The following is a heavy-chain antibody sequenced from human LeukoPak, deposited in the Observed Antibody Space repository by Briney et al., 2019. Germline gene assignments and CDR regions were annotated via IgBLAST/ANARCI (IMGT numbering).Heavy chain of an antibody. J-gene: IGHJ3*02. D-gene: IGHD1-26*01. V-gene: IGHV3-53*01. CDR3: ARASRELTAFDI. CDR1: GFTVSSNY. CDR2: IYSGGST. Sequence: GGSLRLSCAASGFTVSSNYMSWVRQAPGKGLEGVSVIYSGGSTYYADSVKGRFTISRDNSKNTLYLQMNSLRAEDTAVYYCARASRELTAFDIWGQGTMVTVSS.